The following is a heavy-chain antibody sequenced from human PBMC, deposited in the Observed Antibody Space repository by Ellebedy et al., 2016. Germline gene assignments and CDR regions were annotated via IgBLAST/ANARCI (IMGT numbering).Heavy chain of an antibody. V-gene: IGHV4-61*01. CDR1: SGSISSGNDY. D-gene: IGHD3-10*01. CDR3: ARVPITMVRGIVSYYFDY. Sequence: SETLSLXCSVSSGSISSGNDYWSWIRQSPGKGLEWIGYIYYSGSTKYNPSLKSRVTISLDTSKNQFSLKVSSVTAADTAVYYCARVPITMVRGIVSYYFDYWGQGTLVTVSS. CDR2: IYYSGST. J-gene: IGHJ4*02.